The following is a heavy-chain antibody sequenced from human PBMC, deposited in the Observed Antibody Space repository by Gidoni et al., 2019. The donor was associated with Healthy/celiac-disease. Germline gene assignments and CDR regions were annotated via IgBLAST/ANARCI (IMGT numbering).Heavy chain of an antibody. J-gene: IGHJ6*03. CDR2: INHSGST. D-gene: IGHD2-2*01. V-gene: IGHV4-34*01. Sequence: GLEWIGEINHSGSTNYNPSLKSRVTISVDTSKNQFSLKLSSVTAADTAVYSCARGVRYCSSTSCYRPSYYYYYYMEVWGKGTTVTVSS. CDR3: ARGVRYCSSTSCYRPSYYYYYYMEV.